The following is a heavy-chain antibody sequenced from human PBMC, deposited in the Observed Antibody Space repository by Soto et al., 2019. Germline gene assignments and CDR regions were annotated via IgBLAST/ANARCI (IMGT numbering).Heavy chain of an antibody. J-gene: IGHJ5*02. CDR3: TRVVRSNWFDP. Sequence: SETLSLTCAVSGDSISSGNWWSWVRQPPGKGLEWIGQIYHGGSTIYTPSLKSRVTISLDKSKNQFSLNLTSVTAADTAVYYCTRVVRSNWFDPWGQGALVTVS. CDR1: GDSISSGNW. V-gene: IGHV4-4*02. CDR2: IYHGGST. D-gene: IGHD3-10*01.